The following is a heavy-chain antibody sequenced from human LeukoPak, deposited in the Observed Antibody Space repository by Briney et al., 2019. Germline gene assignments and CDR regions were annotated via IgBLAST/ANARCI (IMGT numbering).Heavy chain of an antibody. D-gene: IGHD3-10*01. CDR1: GFSFEDYG. CDR3: VRSRVRGDPFGR. Sequence: SLRLSCAASGFSFEDYGMHCVRHVPGKGLEWVSGMSSDSNHIDYADSVKGRFTISRDNANNYLYLQMNSLRPEDTGLYYCVRSRVRGDPFGRWGQGTVVSVS. J-gene: IGHJ5*02. CDR2: MSSDSNHI. V-gene: IGHV3-9*01.